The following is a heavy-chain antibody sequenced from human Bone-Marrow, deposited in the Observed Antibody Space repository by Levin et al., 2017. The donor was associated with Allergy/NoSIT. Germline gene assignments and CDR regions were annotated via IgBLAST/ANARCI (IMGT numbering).Heavy chain of an antibody. CDR2: ISYDGSNK. CDR3: AKGKTGTRLFFDY. D-gene: IGHD1-1*01. Sequence: GESLKISCAASGFTFSSYGMHWVRQAPGKGLEWVAVISYDGSNKYYADSVKGRFTISRDNSKNTLYLQMNSLRAEDTAVYYCAKGKTGTRLFFDYWGQGTLVTVSS. J-gene: IGHJ4*02. V-gene: IGHV3-30*18. CDR1: GFTFSSYG.